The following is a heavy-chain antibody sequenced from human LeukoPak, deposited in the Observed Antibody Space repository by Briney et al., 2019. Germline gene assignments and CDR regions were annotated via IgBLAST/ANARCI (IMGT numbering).Heavy chain of an antibody. CDR3: ARVAAAPSYFDY. CDR2: IKQDGTEK. V-gene: IGHV3-7*05. D-gene: IGHD2-15*01. Sequence: PGGSLRLSCAASGFSFSTYWMSWVRQAPGKGLEWVANIKQDGTEKFYVDSAKGRFTVSRDNARNSLYLQMNSLRTEDTAAYYCARVAAAPSYFDYWGQGTLVTVSS. J-gene: IGHJ4*02. CDR1: GFSFSTYW.